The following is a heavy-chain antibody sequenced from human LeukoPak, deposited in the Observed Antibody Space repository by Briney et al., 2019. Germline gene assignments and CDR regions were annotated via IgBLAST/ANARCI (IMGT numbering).Heavy chain of an antibody. J-gene: IGHJ4*02. CDR1: GFTFSSYA. Sequence: PGGSLRLSCAASGFTFSSYAMSWIRQPPGKGLEWIGEINHSGSTNYNPSLKSRVTISVDTSKNQFSLKLSSVTAADTAVYYCARVRSRYSSSWLYYWGQGTLVTVSS. V-gene: IGHV4-34*01. D-gene: IGHD6-13*01. CDR2: INHSGST. CDR3: ARVRSRYSSSWLYY.